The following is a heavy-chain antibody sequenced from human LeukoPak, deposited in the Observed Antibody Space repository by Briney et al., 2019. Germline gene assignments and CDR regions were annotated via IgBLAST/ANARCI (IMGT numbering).Heavy chain of an antibody. J-gene: IGHJ5*02. CDR1: GYSVSSGYY. CDR2: IYPGGSTS. CDR3: ARRGTNIAARPGGFDP. D-gene: IGHD6-6*01. Sequence: KPSETLSLTCTVSGYSVSSGYYWGWIRQAPGKGLEWIGNIYPGGSTSYYNQSLKSRVTIYVDTSRHQFSLKLSSVTAADTAVYYCARRGTNIAARPGGFDPWGQGTLVTVSS. V-gene: IGHV4-38-2*02.